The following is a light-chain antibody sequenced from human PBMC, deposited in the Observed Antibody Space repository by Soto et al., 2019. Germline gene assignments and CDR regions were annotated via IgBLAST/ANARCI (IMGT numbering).Light chain of an antibody. V-gene: IGLV2-11*01. CDR3: SSYVARYSVV. J-gene: IGLJ2*01. CDR1: SSDVGRYNY. CDR2: DVS. Sequence: QSALTQPRSVSGSPGQSVTISCTGTSSDVGRYNYVSWYQQHPGKAPKLMIYDVSQRPSGVPDRFSGSKSGNTASLTISGLQAEDEADYYCSSYVARYSVVFGGGTKLTVL.